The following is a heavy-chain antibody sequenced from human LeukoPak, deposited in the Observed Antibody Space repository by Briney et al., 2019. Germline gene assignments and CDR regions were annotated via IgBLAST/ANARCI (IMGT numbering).Heavy chain of an antibody. D-gene: IGHD4-11*01. V-gene: IGHV4-30-2*01. CDR2: IYHSGST. CDR3: AGVPQGYSNYRPYWYFDL. J-gene: IGHJ2*01. Sequence: SQTLPLTCTVSGGSISSGGYYWSWIRQPPGKGLEWIGYIYHSGSTYYNPSLKSRVTISVDRSKNQFSLKLSSVTAADTAVYYCAGVPQGYSNYRPYWYFDLWGRGTLVTVSS. CDR1: GGSISSGGYY.